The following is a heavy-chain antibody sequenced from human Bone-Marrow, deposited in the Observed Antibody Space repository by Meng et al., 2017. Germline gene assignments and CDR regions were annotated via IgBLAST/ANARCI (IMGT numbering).Heavy chain of an antibody. Sequence: GESLKISCAASGFTFSSYWMSWVRQAPGKGLEWVANIKQDGSEKYYVDSVKGRFTISRDNAKNSLYLQMNSLRAEDTAVYYCASSTYYYDSSSYSDYWGQGTRVTVSS. D-gene: IGHD3-22*01. CDR2: IKQDGSEK. CDR1: GFTFSSYW. J-gene: IGHJ4*02. CDR3: ASSTYYYDSSSYSDY. V-gene: IGHV3-7*01.